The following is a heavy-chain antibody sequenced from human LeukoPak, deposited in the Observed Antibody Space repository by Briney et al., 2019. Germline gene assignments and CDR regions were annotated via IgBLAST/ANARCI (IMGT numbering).Heavy chain of an antibody. V-gene: IGHV3-21*01. CDR1: GFTFRSYT. Sequence: GGSLRLSCAASGFTFRSYTMNWVRQAPGKGPEWVSSISGSRTFIYYGDSVKGRFSISRDNARNSLSLQMDSLRAEDTAVYYCARRNVVVGGLDYWGQGTLVTVSA. D-gene: IGHD2-21*01. J-gene: IGHJ4*02. CDR3: ARRNVVVGGLDY. CDR2: ISGSRTFI.